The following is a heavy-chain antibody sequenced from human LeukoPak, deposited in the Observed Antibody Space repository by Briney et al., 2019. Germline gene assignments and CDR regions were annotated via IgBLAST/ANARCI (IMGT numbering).Heavy chain of an antibody. V-gene: IGHV4-39*02. CDR1: GGSISSSSYY. J-gene: IGHJ4*02. CDR3: XXXXGXXWXXPKRYHFDY. D-gene: IGHD1-1*01. CDR2: IYYSGST. Sequence: CXVSGGSISSSSYYWGWIRQPPGTGLEWIGSIYYSGSTYYNPSLKSRLTMSVDTSKNHFSLKLTYVTAADTAVYXCXXXXGXXWXXPKRYHFDYWGQGTLATVSS.